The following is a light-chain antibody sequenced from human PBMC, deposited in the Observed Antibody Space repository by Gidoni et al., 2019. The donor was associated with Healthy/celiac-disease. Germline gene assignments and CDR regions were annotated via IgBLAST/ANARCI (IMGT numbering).Light chain of an antibody. CDR2: DVS. J-gene: IGLJ2*01. CDR1: SSDVGGYNY. CDR3: CSYAGSYTFVV. Sequence: QSALPQPRSVSGSPGQSVTISCTGTSSDVGGYNYVPWYQQHPGKAPKLMIYDVSKRPSGVPDRFSGSKSGNTASLTISGLQAEDEADYYCCSYAGSYTFVVFGGGTKLTVL. V-gene: IGLV2-11*01.